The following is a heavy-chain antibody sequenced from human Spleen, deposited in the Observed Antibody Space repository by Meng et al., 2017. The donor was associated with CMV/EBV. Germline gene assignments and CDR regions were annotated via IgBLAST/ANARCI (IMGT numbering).Heavy chain of an antibody. CDR1: GFTFSSYS. J-gene: IGHJ6*02. CDR3: ARGGDFWSGYLAYYYYGMDV. V-gene: IGHV3-21*04. D-gene: IGHD3-3*01. Sequence: GESLKISCAASGFTFSSYSMNWVRQAPGKGLEWVSSISSSSSYIYYADSVKGRFTISRDNAKNSLYLQMNSMRAEDTAVYYCARGGDFWSGYLAYYYYGMDVWGQGTTVTVSS. CDR2: ISSSSSYI.